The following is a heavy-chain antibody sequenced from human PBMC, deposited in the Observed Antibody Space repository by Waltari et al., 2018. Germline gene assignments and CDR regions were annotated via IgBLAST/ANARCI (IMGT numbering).Heavy chain of an antibody. CDR2: ISSSSSTI. J-gene: IGHJ4*02. V-gene: IGHV3-48*04. CDR1: GFTFSSYS. D-gene: IGHD6-13*01. Sequence: EVQLVESGGGLVQPGGSLRLSCAASGFTFSSYSMNWVRQAPGKGLEWVSYISSSSSTIYYADSVKGRFTSSRDNAKNSLYLQMNSLRAEDTAVYYCARVSSSWYWYFDYWGQGTLVTVSS. CDR3: ARVSSSWYWYFDY.